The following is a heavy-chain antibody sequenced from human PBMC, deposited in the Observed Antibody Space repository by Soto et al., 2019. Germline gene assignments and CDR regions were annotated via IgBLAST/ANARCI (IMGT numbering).Heavy chain of an antibody. J-gene: IGHJ3*02. CDR3: ARLQYTVVTPIDM. CDR2: IHNSGNT. D-gene: IGHD2-21*02. CDR1: GGSISNYY. V-gene: IGHV4-59*01. Sequence: QVQLQESGPGLVKPSETLSLTCTVPGGSISNYYWTWIRQFPGKRLEWIAHIHNSGNTNSNPSLNRRVTISMDTSKNQISRRLTSVTAADTAMYYCARLQYTVVTPIDMWGQGTMVTVSS.